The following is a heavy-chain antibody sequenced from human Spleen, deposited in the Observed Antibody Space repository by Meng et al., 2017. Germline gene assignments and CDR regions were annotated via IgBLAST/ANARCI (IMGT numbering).Heavy chain of an antibody. D-gene: IGHD1-1*01. CDR2: INHSGST. Sequence: QLQLQQWGAGLLKPSETLSLTCAVYGASFSGYYWTWIRQPPGKGLEWIGEINHSGSTRYNPSLKSRVTISVDTSKNQFSLNLTSMTAADTAVYYCAGGGGNYYLDYWGQGTLVTVSS. CDR3: AGGGGNYYLDY. J-gene: IGHJ4*02. CDR1: GASFSGYY. V-gene: IGHV4-34*01.